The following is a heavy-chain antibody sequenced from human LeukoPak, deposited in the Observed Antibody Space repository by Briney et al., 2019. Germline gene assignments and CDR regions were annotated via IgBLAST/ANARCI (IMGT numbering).Heavy chain of an antibody. Sequence: ASVTVSCMASGGTFSSYALSWVRQAPGKGLEWMGRIIPILGIAKYAQKLQGRVTVTADKSTSTAYMELSSLRSEDTAVYYCARDPDYYDSSGYYLYYWGQGTLVTVSS. CDR3: ARDPDYYDSSGYYLYY. V-gene: IGHV1-69*04. CDR1: GGTFSSYA. D-gene: IGHD3-22*01. J-gene: IGHJ4*02. CDR2: IIPILGIA.